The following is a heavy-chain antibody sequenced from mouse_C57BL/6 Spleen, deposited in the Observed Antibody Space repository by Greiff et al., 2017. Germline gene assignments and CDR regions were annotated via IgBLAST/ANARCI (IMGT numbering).Heavy chain of an antibody. CDR1: GYTFTSSW. D-gene: IGHD2-5*01. CDR3: ARLGYSNIYCDY. V-gene: IGHV1-72*01. Sequence: QVQLQQPGAELVQPGASVKLSCKASGYTFTSSWMHWVKQRPGRGLEWIARIDPKSGGTTSNEKFKSKATLTVDKPSSTAYMHLSSLTSADSAVYDYARLGYSNIYCDYWGQGTTLTVSS. J-gene: IGHJ2*01. CDR2: IDPKSGGT.